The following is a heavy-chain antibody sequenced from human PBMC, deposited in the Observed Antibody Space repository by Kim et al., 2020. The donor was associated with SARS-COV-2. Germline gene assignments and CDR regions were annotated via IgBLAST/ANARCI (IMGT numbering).Heavy chain of an antibody. D-gene: IGHD6-13*01. CDR3: ARRYSSSWYWAFDI. Sequence: YPGALKGRFTSSRENSKNSFYLQMNSLGAGDTSVYYCARRYSSSWYWAFDIWGQGTMVTVSS. J-gene: IGHJ3*02. V-gene: IGHV3-13*01.